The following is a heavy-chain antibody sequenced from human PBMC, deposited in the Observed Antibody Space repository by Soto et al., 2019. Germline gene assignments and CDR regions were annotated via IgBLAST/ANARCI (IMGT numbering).Heavy chain of an antibody. CDR1: GLNFNDYS. V-gene: IGHV3-21*01. J-gene: IGHJ6*02. CDR2: ISSSSVNI. Sequence: EVQLVESGGGLVKPGGSLRLSCAASGLNFNDYSMNWVRQAPGKGLEWVSSISSSSVNIHYADSVKGRFTISRDNAKNSLFLQMDSLRVEDTALYYRVRLHTGMTGLYGLDVWGQGTKVIVS. CDR3: VRLHTGMTGLYGLDV. D-gene: IGHD3-9*01.